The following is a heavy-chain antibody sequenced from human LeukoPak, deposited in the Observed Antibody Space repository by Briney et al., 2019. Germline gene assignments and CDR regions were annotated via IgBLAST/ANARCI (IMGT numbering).Heavy chain of an antibody. Sequence: PSETLSLTCSVSGDSISTSSYYWGWIRQPPGKGLEWIGSIYYSGSTYYNPSLKSRVTISVDTSKNQFSLRLSSVTAADTAVYYCASNYYDSGSYYRPFGYWGQGTLVTVSS. CDR2: IYYSGST. D-gene: IGHD3-10*01. CDR3: ASNYYDSGSYYRPFGY. V-gene: IGHV4-39*07. J-gene: IGHJ4*02. CDR1: GDSISTSSYY.